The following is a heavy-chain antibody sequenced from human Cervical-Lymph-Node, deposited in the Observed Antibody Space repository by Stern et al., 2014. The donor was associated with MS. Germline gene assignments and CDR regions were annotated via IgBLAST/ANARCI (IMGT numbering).Heavy chain of an antibody. D-gene: IGHD1-26*01. V-gene: IGHV1-69*01. J-gene: IGHJ6*02. CDR1: GGTFSSYA. Sequence: QVQLVQSGAEVKKPGSSVKVSCKASGGTFSSYAISWVRQAPGQGLEWMGGIMPNCGTTNYAQKFQGRVTITADESTSHAHMELSSLRSEDTAVYYCARGELKEGLVRGMDVWGQGTTVTVSS. CDR2: IMPNCGTT. CDR3: ARGELKEGLVRGMDV.